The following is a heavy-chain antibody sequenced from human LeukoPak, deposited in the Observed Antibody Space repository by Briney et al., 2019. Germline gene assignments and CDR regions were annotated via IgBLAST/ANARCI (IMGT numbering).Heavy chain of an antibody. CDR1: GHSFTNHW. CDR3: ARRPYSGSPNWFDP. D-gene: IGHD1-26*01. CDR2: INLGDSEA. V-gene: IGHV5-51*01. Sequence: GESLKISCEASGHSFTNHWIGWVRQMPGKGLEWMGIINLGDSEAQYSPSFQGQVTISLDKSISTAYLQWRSLKVSDTAMYYCARRPYSGSPNWFDPWGQGTLVTVSS. J-gene: IGHJ5*02.